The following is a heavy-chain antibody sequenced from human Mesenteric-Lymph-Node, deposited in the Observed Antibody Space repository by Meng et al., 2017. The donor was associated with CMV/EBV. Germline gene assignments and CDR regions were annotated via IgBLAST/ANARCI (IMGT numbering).Heavy chain of an antibody. CDR3: ARGCTLWFVELLGWFDP. CDR2: INPNSGGT. V-gene: IGHV1-2*02. Sequence: ASVKVSCKASGYTFTGSYMHWLRQAPGQGLEWMGWINPNSGGTNYAKKFQGRVTMTRDTSISTAYMELSRLRSDDTAVYYCARGCTLWFVELLGWFDPWGQGTLVTVSS. CDR1: GYTFTGSY. D-gene: IGHD3-10*01. J-gene: IGHJ5*02.